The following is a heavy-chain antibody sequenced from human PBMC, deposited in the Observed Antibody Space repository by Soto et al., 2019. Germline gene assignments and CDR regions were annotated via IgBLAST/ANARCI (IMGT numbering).Heavy chain of an antibody. J-gene: IGHJ4*02. CDR3: AKDLGIVVVVAATDLGDY. D-gene: IGHD2-15*01. CDR2: ISGSGGST. Sequence: GGSLRLSCAASGFTFSSYAMSWVRQAPGKGLEWVSAISGSGGSTYYADSVKGRFTISRDNSKNTLYLQMNSLRAEDTAVYYCAKDLGIVVVVAATDLGDYWGQGTLVTVSS. V-gene: IGHV3-23*01. CDR1: GFTFSSYA.